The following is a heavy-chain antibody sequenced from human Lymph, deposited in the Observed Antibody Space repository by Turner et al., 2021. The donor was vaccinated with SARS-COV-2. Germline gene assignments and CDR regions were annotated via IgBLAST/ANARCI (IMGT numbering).Heavy chain of an antibody. CDR2: MNPNSGNT. CDR3: ARGRYSGGGMDV. D-gene: IGHD1-26*01. J-gene: IGHJ6*02. V-gene: IGHV1-8*01. CDR1: GYTFTSYD. Sequence: QVQLVQSGAEVKKPGASVKVSCKASGYTFTSYDINWVRQATGQGHEWMGWMNPNSGNTGYAQKFQGRVTMTRNISISTAYMELSTLRSEDTAVYYCARGRYSGGGMDVWGQGTTVTVSS.